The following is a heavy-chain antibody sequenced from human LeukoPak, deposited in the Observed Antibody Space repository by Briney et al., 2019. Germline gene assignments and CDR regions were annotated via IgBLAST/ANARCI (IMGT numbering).Heavy chain of an antibody. V-gene: IGHV3-23*01. Sequence: GGSLRLSCAASGFNFANHAMSWVRQTPGKGLEWVSAISGGGDITYYADSVTGRFTISRDNSKDTLFLQMHSLRPGDTAIYYCVREDTPATANYWGQGTLVTISS. CDR1: GFNFANHA. J-gene: IGHJ4*02. CDR2: ISGGGDIT. D-gene: IGHD2-21*02. CDR3: VREDTPATANY.